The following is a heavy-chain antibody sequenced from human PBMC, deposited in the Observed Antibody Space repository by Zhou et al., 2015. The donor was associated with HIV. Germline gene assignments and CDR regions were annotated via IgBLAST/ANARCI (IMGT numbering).Heavy chain of an antibody. Sequence: QVQLVQSGAEVKKPGSSVKVSCKASGGTFSSYAISWVRQAPGQGLEWMGGIIPIFGTANYAQKFQGRVTITADESTSTAYMELSSLRSEDTAVYYCATRLVPAAPPTYAIDVWGQGTTVTVSS. J-gene: IGHJ6*02. CDR1: GGTFSSYA. CDR2: IIPIFGTA. D-gene: IGHD2-2*01. V-gene: IGHV1-69*12. CDR3: ATRLVPAAPPTYAIDV.